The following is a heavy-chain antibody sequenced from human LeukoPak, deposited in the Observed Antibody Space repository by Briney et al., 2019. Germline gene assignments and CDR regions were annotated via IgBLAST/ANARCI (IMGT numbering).Heavy chain of an antibody. V-gene: IGHV3-23*01. J-gene: IGHJ4*02. Sequence: AGGSLRLSCAASGFTFSSYAMSWVRQAPGKGLEWVSAISGSGGSTYYADSVKGRFTISRDNSKNTLYLQMNSLRAEDTAVYYCAKDRVEMATIEPLDYWGQGTLVTVSS. CDR3: AKDRVEMATIEPLDY. CDR2: ISGSGGST. CDR1: GFTFSSYA. D-gene: IGHD5-24*01.